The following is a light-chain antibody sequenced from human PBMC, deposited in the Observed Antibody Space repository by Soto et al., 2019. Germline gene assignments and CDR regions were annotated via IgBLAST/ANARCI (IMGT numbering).Light chain of an antibody. CDR1: RSDVGGYNF. CDR2: DVT. J-gene: IGLJ1*01. CDR3: SSYTSSSTLLYV. Sequence: QSALTQPASVSGSPGQSITISCTGTRSDVGGYNFVSWYQQHPGKVPKLLIYDVTHRPSGVSNRFSASKSANTASLTISGLQAEDEADYYCSSYTSSSTLLYVFGTGTKLTVL. V-gene: IGLV2-14*01.